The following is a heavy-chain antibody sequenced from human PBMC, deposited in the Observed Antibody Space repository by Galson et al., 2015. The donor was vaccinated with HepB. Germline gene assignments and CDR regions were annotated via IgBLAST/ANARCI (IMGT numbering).Heavy chain of an antibody. CDR3: ARIPVATWGDFDY. J-gene: IGHJ4*02. Sequence: LSLTCTVSGGSISSSSYYWGWIRQPPGKGLEWIGSIYYSGSTYYNPSLKSRVTISVDTSKNQFSLKLSSVTAADTAVYYCARIPVATWGDFDYWGQGTLVTVSS. CDR2: IYYSGST. CDR1: GGSISSSSYY. V-gene: IGHV4-39*07. D-gene: IGHD5-12*01.